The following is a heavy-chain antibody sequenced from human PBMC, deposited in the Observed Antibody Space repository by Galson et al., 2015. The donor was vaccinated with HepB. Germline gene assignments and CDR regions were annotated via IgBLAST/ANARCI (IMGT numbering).Heavy chain of an antibody. J-gene: IGHJ4*02. Sequence: SVKVSCKASEGTFGDYTISWLRQAPGQGLEWVGGIIPIFGAPNYAQSFHDRVTISADRSTRTVYMELNSLTSEDTAVYYCATDFRIATAGAIFGYYFDSWGQGTLFTVSS. D-gene: IGHD6-25*01. CDR1: EGTFGDYT. CDR3: ATDFRIATAGAIFGYYFDS. V-gene: IGHV1-69*06. CDR2: IIPIFGAP.